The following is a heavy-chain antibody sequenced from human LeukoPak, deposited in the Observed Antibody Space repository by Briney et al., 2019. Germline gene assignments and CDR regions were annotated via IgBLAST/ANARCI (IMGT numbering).Heavy chain of an antibody. CDR1: GFIANNYY. J-gene: IGHJ4*02. CDR2: IYSGGNT. D-gene: IGHD3-22*01. CDR3: ARGASSIVVVITTDFDY. V-gene: IGHV3-66*02. Sequence: GGSLRLSCAASGFIANNYYMFWVRQAPGTGLEWVSVIYSGGNTYYADSVKGRFTISRDNSKNTLYLQMNSLRAEDTAVYYCARGASSIVVVITTDFDYWGQGTLVTVSS.